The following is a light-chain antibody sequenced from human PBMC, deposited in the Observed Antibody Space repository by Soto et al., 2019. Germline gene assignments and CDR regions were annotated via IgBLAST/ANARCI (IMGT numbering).Light chain of an antibody. V-gene: IGKV3-15*01. CDR3: QQYDDWPPFT. CDR2: GAS. J-gene: IGKJ3*01. CDR1: QSVSSN. Sequence: EIVMTQSPATLSVSPGERATLSCRAGQSVSSNLAWYQQKPGQAPRLLIYGASTRATGIPVRFSGSGSGTEFTLTISSLRSEDFAVYYCQQYDDWPPFTFGPGTRVDMK.